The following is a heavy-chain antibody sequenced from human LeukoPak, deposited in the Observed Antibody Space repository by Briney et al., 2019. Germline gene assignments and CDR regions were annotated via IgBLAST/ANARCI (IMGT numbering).Heavy chain of an antibody. CDR1: AYTFTFYN. D-gene: IGHD5-12*01. CDR2: INPSGGRT. J-gene: IGHJ4*02. Sequence: ASVKVSFKSSAYTFTFYNIYWRRQPPGQGLEWMGIINPSGGRTSYAQKFQGRVTMTRDTSTSTVYMELSILRFEDTAVYYCARDHRYYGYSGHLDYWGQGTLVTVSS. CDR3: ARDHRYYGYSGHLDY. V-gene: IGHV1-46*01.